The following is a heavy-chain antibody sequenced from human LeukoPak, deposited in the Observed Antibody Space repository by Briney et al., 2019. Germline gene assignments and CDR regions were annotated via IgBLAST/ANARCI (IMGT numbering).Heavy chain of an antibody. CDR3: VRDXXRKIQPLSIGYYYGMDV. Sequence: SETLSLTCTVSGGSISSGXYYWSWIRQSPGKGXXXXXXXXXXXSTYYNPSLXXXVTIXXDASKNQFSLKLSSVTAADTAVYYCVRDXXRKIQPLSIGYYYGMDVWGQGTTVTVSS. D-gene: IGHD5-18*01. J-gene: IGHJ6*02. CDR1: GGSISSGXYY. CDR2: XXXXXST. V-gene: IGHV4-30-4*01.